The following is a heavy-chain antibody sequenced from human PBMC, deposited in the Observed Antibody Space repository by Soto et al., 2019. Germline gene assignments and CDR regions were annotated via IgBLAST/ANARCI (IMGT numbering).Heavy chain of an antibody. CDR3: ARQVEDGYSLGYHY. Sequence: PGESLKISCKGSEYSFASYWIGWVRQMPGKVLEWMGIIYPGDSDTRYSPSFQGQVTISADNSISTAYLQWSSLKATDTAIYYCARQVEDGYSLGYHYWGQGXPVTVYS. J-gene: IGHJ4*02. D-gene: IGHD5-18*01. V-gene: IGHV5-51*01. CDR1: EYSFASYW. CDR2: IYPGDSDT.